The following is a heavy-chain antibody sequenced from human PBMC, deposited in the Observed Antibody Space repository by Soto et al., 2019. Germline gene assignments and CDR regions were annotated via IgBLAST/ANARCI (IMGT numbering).Heavy chain of an antibody. V-gene: IGHV5-10-1*01. J-gene: IGHJ6*02. CDR2: IDPSDSYT. D-gene: IGHD4-4*01. Sequence: PGESLKISCKGAGYSFTSYGISWVRQMPGKGLEWMGRIDPSDSYTNYSPSFQGHVTISADKSISTAYLQWSSLKASDTAMYYCASVSNPYYYYGMDVWGQGTTVTVSS. CDR1: GYSFTSYG. CDR3: ASVSNPYYYYGMDV.